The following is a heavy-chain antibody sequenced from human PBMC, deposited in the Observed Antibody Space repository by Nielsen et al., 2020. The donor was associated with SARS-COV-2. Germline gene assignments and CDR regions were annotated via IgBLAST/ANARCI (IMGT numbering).Heavy chain of an antibody. CDR3: AKGGWYYYDSSGYHGEVDY. CDR1: GFTFSSYG. D-gene: IGHD3-22*01. CDR2: ISYDGSNK. V-gene: IGHV3-30*18. Sequence: GGSLRLSCAASGFTFSSYGMHWVRQAPGKGLEWVAVISYDGSNKYYADSVKGRFTISRDNSKNTLYLQMNSLRAEDTAVYYCAKGGWYYYDSSGYHGEVDYWGQGTLVTVSS. J-gene: IGHJ4*02.